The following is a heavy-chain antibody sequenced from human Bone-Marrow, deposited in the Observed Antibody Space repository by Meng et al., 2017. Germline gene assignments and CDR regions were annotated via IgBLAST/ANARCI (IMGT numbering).Heavy chain of an antibody. CDR2: IWHDATNK. D-gene: IGHD4-17*01. V-gene: IGHV3-33*01. CDR1: GFTFRNYA. J-gene: IGHJ4*02. CDR3: ARDFDYGDYMVDY. Sequence: QVHLGESGGGGVQPGTSLRLSCTASGFTFRNYARHWIRQAPGQGLEWVAVIWHDATNKYYADSLRGRFTISRDNLKNTVYLQVNSLTAEDTAVYFCARDFDYGDYMVDYWGRGTLVTVSS.